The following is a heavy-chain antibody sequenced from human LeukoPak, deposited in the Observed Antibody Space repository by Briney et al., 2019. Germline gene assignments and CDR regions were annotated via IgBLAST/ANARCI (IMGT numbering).Heavy chain of an antibody. CDR3: AREREARGYRSGGSCYQLGYYFDY. V-gene: IGHV4-34*01. J-gene: IGHJ4*02. D-gene: IGHD2-15*01. Sequence: PSETLSLTCAVYGGSFSGYYWSWIRQPPGKGLEWIGEINHSGSTNYNPSLKSRVTISVDTSKNQFSLKLSSVTAADTAVYYCAREREARGYRSGGSCYQLGYYFDYWGQGTLVTVSS. CDR2: INHSGST. CDR1: GGSFSGYY.